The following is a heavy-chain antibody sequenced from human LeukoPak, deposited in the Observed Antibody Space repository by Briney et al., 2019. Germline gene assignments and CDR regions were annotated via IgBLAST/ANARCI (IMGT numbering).Heavy chain of an antibody. CDR2: IYYSGST. CDR3: ARHTNPDYGDYVYGY. Sequence: SETLSLTCTVSGGSISSSSYYWGWIRQPPGKGLEWIGSIYYSGSTYYNPSLNSRVTISVDTSKNQFSLKLSSVTAADTAVYYCARHTNPDYGDYVYGYWGQGTLVTVSS. D-gene: IGHD4-17*01. J-gene: IGHJ4*02. CDR1: GGSISSSSYY. V-gene: IGHV4-39*01.